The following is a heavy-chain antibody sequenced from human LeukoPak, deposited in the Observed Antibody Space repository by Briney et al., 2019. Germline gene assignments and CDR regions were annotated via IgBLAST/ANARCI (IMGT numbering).Heavy chain of an antibody. V-gene: IGHV1-18*01. Sequence: ASVRVSCKASGYTFSDYSITWVRQAPGQGLEWMGWISPYNADTNYAQNFQGRVTMTTDRSTRTAYMELRNLRSDDTAVYYCARVTTVTRSPWSCGPKKIGQEVNWFDPWGQGTLITVS. D-gene: IGHD4-17*01. CDR1: GYTFSDYS. CDR2: ISPYNADT. J-gene: IGHJ5*02. CDR3: ARVTTVTRSPWSCGPKKIGQEVNWFDP.